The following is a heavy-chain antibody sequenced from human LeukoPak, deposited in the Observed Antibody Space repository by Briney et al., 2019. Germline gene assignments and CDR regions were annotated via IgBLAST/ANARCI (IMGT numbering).Heavy chain of an antibody. CDR3: AREPPGGDRSFDY. J-gene: IGHJ4*02. V-gene: IGHV3-30*03. D-gene: IGHD2-21*01. Sequence: PGGSLRLSCAASGFTFSSYGMHWVRQAPGKGLEWVAVISYDGSNKYYADSVKGRFTISRDNSKNTLYLQMNSLRAEDTAVYYCAREPPGGDRSFDYWGQGTLVTVSS. CDR1: GFTFSSYG. CDR2: ISYDGSNK.